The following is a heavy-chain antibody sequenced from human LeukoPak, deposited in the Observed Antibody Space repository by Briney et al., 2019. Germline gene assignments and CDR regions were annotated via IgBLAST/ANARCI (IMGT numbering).Heavy chain of an antibody. D-gene: IGHD2-2*01. V-gene: IGHV4-4*02. CDR2: IYHSGST. CDR3: ARDYCTSTTCPNWFDP. CDR1: GGSISSSYW. Sequence: SETLSLTCAVSGGSISSSYWWSWIRQPPGKGLEWIGEIYHSGSTNYNLSLNSRVTISVDKSKNQFSLKLNSVTAADTAVYYCARDYCTSTTCPNWFDPWGQGTLVTVSS. J-gene: IGHJ5*02.